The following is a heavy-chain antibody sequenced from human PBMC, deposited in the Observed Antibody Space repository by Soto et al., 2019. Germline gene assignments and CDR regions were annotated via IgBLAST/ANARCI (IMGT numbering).Heavy chain of an antibody. CDR3: ARLDIVGATGPRDP. D-gene: IGHD1-26*01. J-gene: IGHJ5*02. Sequence: EVQLLESGGDLVQPGGSLRLSCVASGFTFGSRAMSWVRQAPGEGLEWVSTITDTGGDTKYADSVRGRFTISRDNSKNTLYLQMNSLRTEDTAVYYCARLDIVGATGPRDPWGQGALVTVSS. V-gene: IGHV3-23*01. CDR2: ITDTGGDT. CDR1: GFTFGSRA.